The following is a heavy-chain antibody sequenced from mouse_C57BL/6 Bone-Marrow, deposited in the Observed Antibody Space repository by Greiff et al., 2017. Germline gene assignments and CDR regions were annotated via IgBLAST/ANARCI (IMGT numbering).Heavy chain of an antibody. CDR2: IDPETGGT. V-gene: IGHV1-15*01. CDR3: TRGDYDYAWFAY. D-gene: IGHD2-4*01. J-gene: IGHJ3*01. CDR1: GYTFTDYE. Sequence: VQLQQSGAELVRPGASVTLSCKASGYTFTDYEIHWVKQTPVHGLEWIGAIDPETGGTAYNQKFKGKAILTADKSSSTAYMELRSLTSEDSAVYYCTRGDYDYAWFAYWGQGTLVTVSA.